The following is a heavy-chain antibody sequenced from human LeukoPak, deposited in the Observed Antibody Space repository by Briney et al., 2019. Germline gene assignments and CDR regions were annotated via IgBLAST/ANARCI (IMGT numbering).Heavy chain of an antibody. D-gene: IGHD3-3*01. CDR1: GYTFTSYD. CDR2: MNPNSGNT. Sequence: EASVKASSKASGYTFTSYDINWVRQATGQGLEWMGWMNPNSGNTGYAQKFQGRVTMTRNTSISTAYMELSSLRSEDTAVYYCARGGGDYDFWSGYYYFDYWGQGTLVTVSS. CDR3: ARGGGDYDFWSGYYYFDY. V-gene: IGHV1-8*01. J-gene: IGHJ4*02.